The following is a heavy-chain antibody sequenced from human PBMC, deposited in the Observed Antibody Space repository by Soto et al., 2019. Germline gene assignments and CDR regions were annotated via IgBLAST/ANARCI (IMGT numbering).Heavy chain of an antibody. CDR1: GGTFSSYA. CDR3: ARDRVYGSGSYSQN. CDR2: IIPIFGTA. V-gene: IGHV1-69*01. Sequence: QVQLVQSGAEVKKPGSSVKVSCKASGGTFSSYAISWVRQAPGQGLEWMGGIIPIFGTANYAQKFQGRVTITADESTSTAYRELSSMRSEDTAVYYCARDRVYGSGSYSQNWGQGSLVAVSS. J-gene: IGHJ4*02. D-gene: IGHD3-10*01.